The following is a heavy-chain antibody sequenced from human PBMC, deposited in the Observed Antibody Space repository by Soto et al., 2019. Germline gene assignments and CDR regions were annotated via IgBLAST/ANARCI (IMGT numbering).Heavy chain of an antibody. Sequence: SETLSRTCTVSGGSISSYYWSWIRQPPGKGLEWIGYIYYSGSTNYNPSLKSRVTISVDTSKNQFSLKLSSVTAADTAVYYCARYSSSFLSPFDYWGQGTLVTVSS. J-gene: IGHJ4*02. V-gene: IGHV4-59*01. CDR1: GGSISSYY. D-gene: IGHD6-13*01. CDR2: IYYSGST. CDR3: ARYSSSFLSPFDY.